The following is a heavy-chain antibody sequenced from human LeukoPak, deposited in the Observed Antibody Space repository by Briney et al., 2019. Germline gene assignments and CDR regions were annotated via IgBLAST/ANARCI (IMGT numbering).Heavy chain of an antibody. CDR2: IYYTGST. V-gene: IGHV4-39*07. CDR3: ARLPKVSVFGERRDY. D-gene: IGHD3-10*01. Sequence: PSETLSLTCTVSGGSIISSSYYWGWIRQPPGKGLEWIGSIYYTGSTYYNPSLRSRVTMSVDTSRNQFSLKLSSVTAADTAVFYCARLPKVSVFGERRDYWGQGTLVTVSS. J-gene: IGHJ4*02. CDR1: GGSIISSSYY.